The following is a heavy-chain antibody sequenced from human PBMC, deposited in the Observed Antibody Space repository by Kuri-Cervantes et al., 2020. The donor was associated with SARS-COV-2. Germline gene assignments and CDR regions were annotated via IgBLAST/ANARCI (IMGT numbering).Heavy chain of an antibody. V-gene: IGHV3-23*01. J-gene: IGHJ4*02. D-gene: IGHD6-13*01. CDR2: IGGGGYST. Sequence: GESLKISCAASGYSFSSFALSWVRQAPGKGLEWVSSIGGGGYSTYYADSVKGRFTISRDTSQKTLYPQMNSLRADDTVLYYCAKSGLYTSNWNLFDHWGQGTLVTVSS. CDR3: AKSGLYTSNWNLFDH. CDR1: GYSFSSFA.